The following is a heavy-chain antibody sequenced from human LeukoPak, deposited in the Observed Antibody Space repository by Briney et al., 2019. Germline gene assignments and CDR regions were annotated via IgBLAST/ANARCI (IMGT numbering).Heavy chain of an antibody. CDR1: GFTFSRYW. D-gene: IGHD3-3*01. Sequence: PGGSLRLSCAASGFTFSRYWMHWVRQAPGKGLVLVSRINSDGSSTSYADSVKGRFTISRDNAKNTLYLQMNSLRAEDTAVYYCARTYYDFWSGYYYYYYYYYMDVWGKGTTVTVSS. CDR3: ARTYYDFWSGYYYYYYYYYMDV. CDR2: INSDGSST. V-gene: IGHV3-74*01. J-gene: IGHJ6*03.